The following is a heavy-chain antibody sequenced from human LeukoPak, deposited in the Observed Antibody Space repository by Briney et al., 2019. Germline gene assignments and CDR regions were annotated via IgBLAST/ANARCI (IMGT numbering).Heavy chain of an antibody. Sequence: ASVKVSCKASGYTFTSYGISWVRQAPGQGLEWMGWISAYNGNTNYAQKLQGRVTTTTDTSTSTAYMELRSLRSDDTAVYYCARAAHYYDSSGYYDYWGQGTLVTVSS. CDR3: ARAAHYYDSSGYYDY. CDR2: ISAYNGNT. V-gene: IGHV1-18*01. J-gene: IGHJ4*02. CDR1: GYTFTSYG. D-gene: IGHD3-22*01.